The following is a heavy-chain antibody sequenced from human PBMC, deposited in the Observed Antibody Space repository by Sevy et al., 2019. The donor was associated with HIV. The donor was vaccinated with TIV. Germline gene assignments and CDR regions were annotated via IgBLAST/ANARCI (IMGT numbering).Heavy chain of an antibody. J-gene: IGHJ4*02. Sequence: GGSLRLSCAASGFTFSKYSMSWVRQPPGKGLEWVSTLSFGCGEINYADSVKGRFTISRDNSKSSVYLQMNSLRPEDTAVYYCAREGCTKPHDYWRQGTLVTVSS. CDR1: GFTFSKYS. V-gene: IGHV3-23*01. CDR3: AREGCTKPHDY. CDR2: LSFGCGEI. D-gene: IGHD2-8*01.